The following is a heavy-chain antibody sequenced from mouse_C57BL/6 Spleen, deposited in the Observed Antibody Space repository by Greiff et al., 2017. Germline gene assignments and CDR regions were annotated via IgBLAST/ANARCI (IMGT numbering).Heavy chain of an antibody. CDR1: GYTFTSYW. D-gene: IGHD1-3*01. V-gene: IGHV1-69*01. J-gene: IGHJ1*03. Sequence: QVQLQQPGAELVMPGASVKLSCKASGYTFTSYWMHWVKQRPGQGLEWIGEIDPSDSYTNYNQKFKGKSTLTVDTSSNTAYMQLSSLTSEDSAVYYCARGELRGYFGVWGTGTTVTVSS. CDR3: ARGELRGYFGV. CDR2: IDPSDSYT.